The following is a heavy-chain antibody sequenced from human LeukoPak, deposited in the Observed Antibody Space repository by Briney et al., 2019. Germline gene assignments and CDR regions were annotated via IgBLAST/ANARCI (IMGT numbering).Heavy chain of an antibody. CDR1: GFTFTSYA. Sequence: GGSLRLSCAAAGFTFTSYAMSWVRQAPGKGLEWVSAISGSGGSTYYADSVKGRFTISRDNSKNTLYMQMNSLRAEDTAVYSCAKSPYYYDSSARAYFDYWGQGTLVTVSS. J-gene: IGHJ4*02. CDR2: ISGSGGST. CDR3: AKSPYYYDSSARAYFDY. V-gene: IGHV3-23*01. D-gene: IGHD3-22*01.